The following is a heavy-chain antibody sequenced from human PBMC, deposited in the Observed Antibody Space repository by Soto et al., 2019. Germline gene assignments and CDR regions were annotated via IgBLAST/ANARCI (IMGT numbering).Heavy chain of an antibody. J-gene: IGHJ4*02. CDR2: IYHRGST. D-gene: IGHD5-12*01. V-gene: IGHV4-30-2*01. CDR1: GGSISSCGYS. Sequence: QLQLQESGSGLVKPSQTLSLTCAVSGGSISSCGYSWSWIRQPPGKGLEWIGYIYHRGSTYYNTSLQSRVTISVDRSKNQCSLKLSSVTAADTAVYYCAAGGGLPRYYWGQGTLVTVSS. CDR3: AAGGGLPRYY.